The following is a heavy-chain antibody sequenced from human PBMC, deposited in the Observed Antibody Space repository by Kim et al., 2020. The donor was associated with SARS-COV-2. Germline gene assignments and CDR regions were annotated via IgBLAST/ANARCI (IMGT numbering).Heavy chain of an antibody. V-gene: IGHV3-53*01. Sequence: GGSLRLFCAASGFTVSSNYMSWVRQAPGKGLEWVSVIYSGGSTYYADSVKGRFTISRDNYKNTLYLQMNSLRAEDTAVYYCARGGMVRGVTDYWGQGTLVTVSS. CDR1: GFTVSSNY. J-gene: IGHJ4*02. CDR3: ARGGMVRGVTDY. CDR2: IYSGGST. D-gene: IGHD3-10*01.